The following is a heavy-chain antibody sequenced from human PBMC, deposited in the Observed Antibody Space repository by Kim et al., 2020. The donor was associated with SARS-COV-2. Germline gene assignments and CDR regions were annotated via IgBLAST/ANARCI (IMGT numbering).Heavy chain of an antibody. V-gene: IGHV1-46*01. CDR3: AREAPDSGSFDY. D-gene: IGHD3-10*01. CDR2: T. J-gene: IGHJ4*02. Sequence: TRYAQGFQGRVTLTRDTSATTVYMDLSSLRSEDTAVYYWAREAPDSGSFDYWGQGTLVTVSS.